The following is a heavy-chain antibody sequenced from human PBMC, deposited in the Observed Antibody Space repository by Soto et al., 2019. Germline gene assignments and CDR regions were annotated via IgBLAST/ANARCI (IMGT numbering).Heavy chain of an antibody. Sequence: PGESLKISCKGSGYSFTSYWIGWVRQMPGKGLEWMGIIYPGDSDTRYSPSFQGQVTISADKSISTAYLQWSSLKASDTAMYYCARHGHYGSGSPTSYYYGMDVWGQGTTVTVSS. CDR1: GYSFTSYW. J-gene: IGHJ6*02. V-gene: IGHV5-51*01. CDR2: IYPGDSDT. D-gene: IGHD3-10*01. CDR3: ARHGHYGSGSPTSYYYGMDV.